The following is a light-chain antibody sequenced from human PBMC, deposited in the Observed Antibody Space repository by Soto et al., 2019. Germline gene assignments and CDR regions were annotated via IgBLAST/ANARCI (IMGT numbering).Light chain of an antibody. CDR3: AAWDDSLNGVV. CDR1: SSNIGSHT. Sequence: QSVLTQPPSASGTPGQRVTISCSGSSSNIGSHTVNWYQQLPGTAPKLLIYGNNQRPSGVPDRFSGSKSGTSASLAISGLKSEDEADYYCAAWDDSLNGVVFGGGTKLTVL. J-gene: IGLJ2*01. V-gene: IGLV1-44*01. CDR2: GNN.